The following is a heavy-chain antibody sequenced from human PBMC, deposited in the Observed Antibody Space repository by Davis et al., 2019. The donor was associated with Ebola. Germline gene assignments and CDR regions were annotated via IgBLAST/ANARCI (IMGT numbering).Heavy chain of an antibody. D-gene: IGHD3-9*01. CDR2: VISIGST. CDR1: GGSISNYY. V-gene: IGHV4-59*01. J-gene: IGHJ5*02. Sequence: PSETLSLTCTVSGGSISNYYWSWIRQPPGKGLEWIGHVISIGSTNYNPSLRSRVAISVDTSRNQFSLKLSSVTAADTAVYYCARGVELRSLDWLSTPWFDPWGQGTLVSVSS. CDR3: ARGVELRSLDWLSTPWFDP.